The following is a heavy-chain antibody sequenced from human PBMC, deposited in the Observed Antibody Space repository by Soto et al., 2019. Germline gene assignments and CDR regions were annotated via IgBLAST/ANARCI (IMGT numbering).Heavy chain of an antibody. Sequence: QVQLEESGGGLVKPGGSLRLSCAASGFTFSAVYMSWIRQAPNKGLEYISYISSSGTSANYADSVKGRFTISRDNAKNSLYLQMNSTRAEATAVYYCARGRGAVTGQYFDYWGQGALVTVSS. J-gene: IGHJ4*02. CDR2: ISSSGTSA. CDR1: GFTFSAVY. V-gene: IGHV3-11*05. CDR3: ARGRGAVTGQYFDY. D-gene: IGHD6-19*01.